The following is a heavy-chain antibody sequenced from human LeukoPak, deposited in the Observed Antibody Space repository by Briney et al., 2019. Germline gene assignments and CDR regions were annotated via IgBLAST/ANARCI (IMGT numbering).Heavy chain of an antibody. CDR1: GFTFDDYG. CDR2: INWNGGST. V-gene: IGHV3-20*04. Sequence: PGGSLRLSCAASGFTFDDYGMSWVRHAPGKGLEWVSGINWNGGSTGYADSVKGRFTISRDNAKNSLYLQMNSLRAEDTALYYCARGAYCGGDCCYYFDYWGEGALVTVSS. CDR3: ARGAYCGGDCCYYFDY. D-gene: IGHD2-21*02. J-gene: IGHJ4*02.